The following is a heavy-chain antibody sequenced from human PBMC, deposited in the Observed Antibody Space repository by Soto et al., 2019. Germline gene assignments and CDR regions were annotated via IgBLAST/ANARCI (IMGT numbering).Heavy chain of an antibody. V-gene: IGHV3-7*01. Sequence: GGSLRLSCAASGFTFSSYWMSWVRQAAGKGLEWVANIKQDGSEKYYVDSVKGRFTISRDNAKNSLYLQMNSLRAEDTAVYYCARSWGSSGLDPNCGMDVWGQGTTVTVSS. J-gene: IGHJ6*02. CDR1: GFTFSSYW. CDR3: ARSWGSSGLDPNCGMDV. D-gene: IGHD3-16*01. CDR2: IKQDGSEK.